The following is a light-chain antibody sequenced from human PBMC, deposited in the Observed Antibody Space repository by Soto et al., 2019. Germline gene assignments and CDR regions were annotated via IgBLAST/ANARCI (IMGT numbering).Light chain of an antibody. CDR3: HQYDSSPLT. CDR2: GAS. Sequence: EIVLTQSPGTLSLSPGERATLSCRASQSVSSSYLAWYQQKPGQAPRLLIYGASSRATGIPGRFNGSGSGTDFTLTISRLEPEDFAVYYCHQYDSSPLTFGGGTKVEIK. J-gene: IGKJ4*01. CDR1: QSVSSSY. V-gene: IGKV3-20*01.